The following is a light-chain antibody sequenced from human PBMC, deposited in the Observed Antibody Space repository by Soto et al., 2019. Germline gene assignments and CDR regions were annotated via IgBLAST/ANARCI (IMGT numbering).Light chain of an antibody. V-gene: IGLV4-60*03. CDR2: VEGSGTY. Sequence: QPVLTQSSSASASLGSSVKLTCTLSSGHSSNIIAWHQQQPGKAPRYLMKVEGSGTYNKGSGVPDRFSGSSSGADRYLTISNLQSEDEADYYCETWDNNTRVFGGGTKPTVL. CDR1: SGHSSNI. CDR3: ETWDNNTRV. J-gene: IGLJ3*02.